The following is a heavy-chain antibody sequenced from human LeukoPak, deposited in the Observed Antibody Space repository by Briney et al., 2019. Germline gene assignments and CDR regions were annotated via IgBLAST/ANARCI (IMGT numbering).Heavy chain of an antibody. D-gene: IGHD4-17*01. CDR1: GVSISSGGYS. J-gene: IGHJ3*02. V-gene: IGHV4-30-2*01. CDR3: ARAGSMTTVITGAFDI. Sequence: SETLSLTCAVSGVSISSGGYSWSWIRQPPGKGLEWIGYIYHSGSTYYNPSLKSRVTISVDRSKNQFSLKLSSVTAADTAVYYCARAGSMTTVITGAFDIWGQGTMVTVSS. CDR2: IYHSGST.